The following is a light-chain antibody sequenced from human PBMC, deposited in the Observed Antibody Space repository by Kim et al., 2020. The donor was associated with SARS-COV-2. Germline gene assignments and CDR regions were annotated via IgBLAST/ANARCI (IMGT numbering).Light chain of an antibody. CDR3: SSYAGSKNWV. J-gene: IGLJ3*02. CDR2: EVS. CDR1: SGDVSCYNY. V-gene: IGLV2-8*01. Sequence: GHSFPISYAGTSGDVSCYNYVSWYQPHPGKAPKRMIYEVSKRPSGVPDRFSGSKSGNTASLTVSGLQAEDETDYYCSSYAGSKNWVFGGGTQLTVL.